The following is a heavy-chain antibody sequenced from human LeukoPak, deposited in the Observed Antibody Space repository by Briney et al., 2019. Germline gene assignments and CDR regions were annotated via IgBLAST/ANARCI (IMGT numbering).Heavy chain of an antibody. CDR1: GFTFRKYW. CDR3: LTIVGNDNGAFDI. J-gene: IGHJ3*02. Sequence: PGGSLRLSCTASGFTFRKYWLHWVRQAPGKGLVWVSRINPDDGSTSYADSVKGRFTISRDSAKSTLYLQMNSLRAEDTAVYYCLTIVGNDNGAFDIWGQGAKVTVSS. V-gene: IGHV3-74*01. D-gene: IGHD2-21*01. CDR2: INPDDGST.